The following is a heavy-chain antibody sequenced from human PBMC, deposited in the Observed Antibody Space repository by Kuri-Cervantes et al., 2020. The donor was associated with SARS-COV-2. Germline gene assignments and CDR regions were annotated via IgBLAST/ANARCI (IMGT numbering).Heavy chain of an antibody. J-gene: IGHJ4*02. V-gene: IGHV4-59*01. CDR1: GGSISSYY. D-gene: IGHD3-9*01. Sequence: GSLRLSCTVSGGSISSYYWSWIRQPPGKGLEWIGYIYYSGSTNYNPSLKSRVTISVDTSKNQFSLKLSSVTAADTAVYYCARTYYDILTGYCPFDYWGQGTLVTVS. CDR2: IYYSGST. CDR3: ARTYYDILTGYCPFDY.